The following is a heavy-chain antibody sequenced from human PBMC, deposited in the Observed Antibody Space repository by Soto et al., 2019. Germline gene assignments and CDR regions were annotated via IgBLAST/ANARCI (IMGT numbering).Heavy chain of an antibody. V-gene: IGHV1-18*01. CDR2: ISAYNGNT. D-gene: IGHD3-3*01. J-gene: IGHJ5*02. CDR3: ARAVYDFWSGYPNWFDP. CDR1: GYTFTSYG. Sequence: GASVKVSCKASGYTFTSYGISWVRQAPGQGLEWMGWISAYNGNTNYAQKLQGRVTMTTDTSTSTAYMELRSLRSDDTAVYYCARAVYDFWSGYPNWFDPWGQGTLVTVSS.